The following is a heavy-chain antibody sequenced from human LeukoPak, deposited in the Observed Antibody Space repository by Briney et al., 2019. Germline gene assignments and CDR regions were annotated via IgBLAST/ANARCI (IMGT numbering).Heavy chain of an antibody. Sequence: GGSLRLSCAASGFTFSSYAMEWVRQAPGKGLEWLSSLTGGSDYVYYADSVKGRFTISRDNAESSLYLQMNSLRAEDTAVYYCARLSRSSYGKYYFDSWGQGTLVTVSS. D-gene: IGHD1-26*01. CDR3: ARLSRSSYGKYYFDS. CDR1: GFTFSSYA. CDR2: LTGGSDYV. V-gene: IGHV3-21*01. J-gene: IGHJ4*02.